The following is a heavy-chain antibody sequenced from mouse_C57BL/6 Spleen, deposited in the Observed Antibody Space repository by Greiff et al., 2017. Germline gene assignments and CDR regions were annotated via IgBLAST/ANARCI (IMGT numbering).Heavy chain of an antibody. CDR2: ITPNYGTT. Sequence: VQLQQSGPELVKPGASVKISCKASGYSFTDYNMNWVKQSNGKSLEWIGVITPNYGTTSYNQKFKGKATLPVDKSSSTASMQLNIRTSEDSAVYYCARPLYGSSYWYFDVWGTGTTVTVSS. D-gene: IGHD1-1*01. CDR3: ARPLYGSSYWYFDV. V-gene: IGHV1-39*01. J-gene: IGHJ1*03. CDR1: GYSFTDYN.